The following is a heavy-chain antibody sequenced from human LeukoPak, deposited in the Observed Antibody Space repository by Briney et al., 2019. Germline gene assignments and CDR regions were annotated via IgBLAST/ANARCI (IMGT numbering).Heavy chain of an antibody. CDR1: GFTVSSNY. CDR2: IYSGGST. J-gene: IGHJ4*02. CDR3: AKDIIGSGWSGGLDY. Sequence: GGSLRLSCAASGFTVSSNYMSWVRQAPGKGLEWVSVIYSGGSTYYADSVKGRFTISRDNSKNSLYLQMNSLRAEDTALYYCAKDIIGSGWSGGLDYWGQGTLVTVSS. V-gene: IGHV3-53*05. D-gene: IGHD6-19*01.